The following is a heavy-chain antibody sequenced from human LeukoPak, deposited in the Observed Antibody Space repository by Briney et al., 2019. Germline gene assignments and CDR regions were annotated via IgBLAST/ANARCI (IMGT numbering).Heavy chain of an antibody. V-gene: IGHV3-21*01. D-gene: IGHD3-22*01. CDR2: ISSSSSYI. Sequence: GGSLRLSCAASGFTFSSYSMNWVRQAPGKGLEWVSSISSSSSYIYYADSVKGRFTISRDNAKNSLYLQMNSLRAEDTAVYYCASQPDYYDSSGYESNWGQGTLVTVSS. CDR1: GFTFSSYS. J-gene: IGHJ4*02. CDR3: ASQPDYYDSSGYESN.